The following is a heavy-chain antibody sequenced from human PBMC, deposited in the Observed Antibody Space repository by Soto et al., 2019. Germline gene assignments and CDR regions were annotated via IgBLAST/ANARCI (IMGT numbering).Heavy chain of an antibody. V-gene: IGHV4-31*03. D-gene: IGHD3-16*02. CDR3: ARISRDHTTPNVALDV. J-gene: IGHJ6*02. Sequence: QVQLQESGPGLVKPSQTLSITCTVSGGSISSGGYYWSWLRQHPWKGLERIGYIYYSWSSYYNPSLKGRVTIFVDTSKNQFALNLSSVTAAETAVYCCARISRDHTTPNVALDVWCQGTTGTVSS. CDR1: GGSISSGGYY. CDR2: IYYSWSS.